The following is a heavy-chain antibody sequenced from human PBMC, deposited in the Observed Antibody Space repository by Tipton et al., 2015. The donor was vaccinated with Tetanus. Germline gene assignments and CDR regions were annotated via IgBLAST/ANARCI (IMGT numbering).Heavy chain of an antibody. D-gene: IGHD1-14*01. J-gene: IGHJ4*02. CDR1: GYSFTSYW. V-gene: IGHV5-51*01. CDR3: ARHVTLLGTTTPTTGGRIDY. Sequence: VQLVQSGAEVKKPGESLKISCKGSGYSFTSYWIGWVRQMPGKGLEWMGIIYPGDPDTRYSPPFQGQVTISADKSISTAYLQWSSLKASDTAMYYCARHVTLLGTTTPTTGGRIDYWGQGTLVTVSS. CDR2: IYPGDPDT.